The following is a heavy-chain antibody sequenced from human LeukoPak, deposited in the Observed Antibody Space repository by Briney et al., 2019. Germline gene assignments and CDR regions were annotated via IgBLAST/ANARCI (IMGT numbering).Heavy chain of an antibody. D-gene: IGHD1-26*01. J-gene: IGHJ4*02. CDR1: GFTFSSYE. CDR2: IYSSGST. Sequence: LRLSCAASGFTFSSYEMNWVRQAPGKGLEWIGSIYSSGSTHYNASLQSRVTISIETSKNQISLRLNSVTAADTAIYYCAKSGGYGLIDYWGQGTLVTVSS. CDR3: AKSGGYGLIDY. V-gene: IGHV4-59*05.